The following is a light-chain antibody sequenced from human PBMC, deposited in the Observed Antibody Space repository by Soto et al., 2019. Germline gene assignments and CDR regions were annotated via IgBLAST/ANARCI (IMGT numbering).Light chain of an antibody. CDR3: QQYATSPQT. CDR1: QSVSKSY. V-gene: IGKV3-20*01. CDR2: DAS. Sequence: EIVLTQSPGTLSLSPGERATLSCRASQSVSKSYLAWFQQKRGQAPRLLIYDASSRATGIPDRFSGSGSGTDCTLTISRLEPEDFAVYYCQQYATSPQTFGQGTKLEIK. J-gene: IGKJ2*01.